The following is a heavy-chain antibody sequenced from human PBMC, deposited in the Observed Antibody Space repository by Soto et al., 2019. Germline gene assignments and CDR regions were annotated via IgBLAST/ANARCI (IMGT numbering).Heavy chain of an antibody. V-gene: IGHV4-59*08. J-gene: IGHJ4*02. CDR3: ARHSYYHDRSGYFDF. CDR1: GGSISSYY. CDR2: IYYAGTS. D-gene: IGHD3-22*01. Sequence: SETLSLTCTFSGGSISSYYWSWIRQPPGKGLEWVGYIYYAGTSSYNPSLKSRVTISLETSKSQISLRLTSVTAADTAVYYCARHSYYHDRSGYFDFWGQGTQVTVSS.